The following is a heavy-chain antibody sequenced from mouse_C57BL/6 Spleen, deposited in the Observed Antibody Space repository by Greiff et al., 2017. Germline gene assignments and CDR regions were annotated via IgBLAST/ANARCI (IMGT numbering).Heavy chain of an antibody. D-gene: IGHD1-1*01. CDR1: GYTFTSYW. V-gene: IGHV1-69*01. CDR2: IDPSDSYT. CDR3: ARGHYYGSSSYAMDF. Sequence: QVQLQQSGAELVMPGASVKLSCKASGYTFTSYWMHWVKQRPGQGLEWIGEIDPSDSYTNYNQKFKGKSPLTVDKSSSTAYMQLSSLTSEDSAVYYCARGHYYGSSSYAMDFWGQGTSVTVSS. J-gene: IGHJ4*01.